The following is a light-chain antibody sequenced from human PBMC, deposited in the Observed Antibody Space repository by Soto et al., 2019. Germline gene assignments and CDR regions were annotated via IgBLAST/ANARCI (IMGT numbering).Light chain of an antibody. CDR1: QSVTSSY. CDR2: GAS. CDR3: QQYGSSVWT. V-gene: IGKV3-20*01. J-gene: IGKJ1*01. Sequence: EIVLTQSPGTLSLSPGEGATLSSRASQSVTSSYLAWYQQKPGQAPRLLIYGASSRATDIPDRFSGSGSGTDFTLTISRLEPEDFAVYYCQQYGSSVWTFGQGTKVDIK.